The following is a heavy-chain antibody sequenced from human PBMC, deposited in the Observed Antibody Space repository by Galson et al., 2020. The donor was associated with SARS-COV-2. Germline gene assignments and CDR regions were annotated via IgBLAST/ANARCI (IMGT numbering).Heavy chain of an antibody. Sequence: TGGSLRLSCAASGFTFSNAWMSWVRQAPGKGLEWVGHIKNEADGGSTDYAAPVKDRFTISGDNSKNTLYLQMNSLKTEDTAVYYCTTEERWGGLDYWGQGTLVTVSS. V-gene: IGHV3-15*01. CDR3: TTEERWGGLDY. D-gene: IGHD3-10*01. CDR1: GFTFSNAW. J-gene: IGHJ4*02. CDR2: IKNEADGGST.